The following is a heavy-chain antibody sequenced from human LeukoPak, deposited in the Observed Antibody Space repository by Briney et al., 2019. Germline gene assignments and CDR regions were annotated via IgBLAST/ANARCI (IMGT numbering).Heavy chain of an antibody. Sequence: SQTLSLTCTVSGGSISSGSYYWSWLRQPAGKGREWIGRIYTSGSTNYNPSLKSRVTISVDTSKNQFSLKLSSVTAADTAVYYCARGGAPSVVVPAAIGYYYMDVWGKGTTVTVSS. CDR2: IYTSGST. J-gene: IGHJ6*03. V-gene: IGHV4-61*02. CDR3: ARGGAPSVVVPAAIGYYYMDV. CDR1: GGSISSGSYY. D-gene: IGHD2-2*01.